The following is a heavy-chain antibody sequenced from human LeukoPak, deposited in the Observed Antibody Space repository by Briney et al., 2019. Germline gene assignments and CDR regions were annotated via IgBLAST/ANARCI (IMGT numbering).Heavy chain of an antibody. CDR1: GVSISSYY. D-gene: IGHD7-27*01. CDR2: IHSSGST. CDR3: ARSPGEGYYYYYYMDV. J-gene: IGHJ6*03. V-gene: IGHV4-4*07. Sequence: SETLSLTCTVSGVSISSYYWSWIRQPAGKGLEWIGRIHSSGSTNYNPSLKSRVTMSVDTSKNQFSLKLSSVTASDTAVYYCARSPGEGYYYYYYMDVWGKGTTVTVSS.